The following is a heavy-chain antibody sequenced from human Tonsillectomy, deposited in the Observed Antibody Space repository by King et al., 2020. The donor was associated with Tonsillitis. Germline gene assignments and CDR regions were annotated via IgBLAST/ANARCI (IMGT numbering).Heavy chain of an antibody. D-gene: IGHD6-13*01. CDR1: GFTFSSYS. J-gene: IGHJ4*02. CDR3: ARAQQLIR. CDR2: ISSSSSYI. V-gene: IGHV3-21*01. Sequence: QLVQSGGGLVKPGGSLRLSCAGSGFTFSSYSMNWVRQAPEKGLEWVSSISSSSSYIYYADSVKGRFTISRDNANNSLYLQMNSLRAEDTAVYYCARAQQLIRWGQGTLVTVSS.